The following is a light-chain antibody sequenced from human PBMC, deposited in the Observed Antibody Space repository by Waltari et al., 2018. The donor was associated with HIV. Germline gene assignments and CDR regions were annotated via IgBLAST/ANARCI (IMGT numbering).Light chain of an antibody. Sequence: QSVLTQPPSASGPPGQRVTIPCSGSSPNIGSNPVNWYQQLPGTAPKLLMYSNNQRPSGVPDRFSGSKSGTSASLVISGLQSEDEGDYYCAAWDDSLKGVFGGGTKLTVL. CDR3: AAWDDSLKGV. CDR2: SNN. J-gene: IGLJ3*02. CDR1: SPNIGSNP. V-gene: IGLV1-44*01.